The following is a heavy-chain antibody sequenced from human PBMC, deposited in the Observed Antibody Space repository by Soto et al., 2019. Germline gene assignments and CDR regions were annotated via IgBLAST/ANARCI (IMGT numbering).Heavy chain of an antibody. CDR3: ARDGDYYDSSGYYYAEGDKSPWFDP. CDR1: GGTFSSYA. J-gene: IGHJ5*02. D-gene: IGHD3-22*01. Sequence: VASVKVSCKASGGTFSSYAISWVRQAPGQGLEWMGGIIPIFGTANYAQKFQGRVTITADESTSTAYMELSSLRSEDTAVYYCARDGDYYDSSGYYYAEGDKSPWFDPWGQGTLVTVSS. V-gene: IGHV1-69*13. CDR2: IIPIFGTA.